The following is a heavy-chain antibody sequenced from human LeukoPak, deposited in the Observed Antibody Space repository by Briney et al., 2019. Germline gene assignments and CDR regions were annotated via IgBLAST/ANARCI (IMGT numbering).Heavy chain of an antibody. CDR1: GGSFSGYY. Sequence: SETLSLTCAVYGGSFSGYYWSWIRQPPGKGLEWIGEINHSGSTNYNPSLKSRVTISVDTSKNQFSLKLSSVTAADTAVYYCARTNPPYGSGISYYFDYWGQGTLVTVSS. CDR2: INHSGST. J-gene: IGHJ4*02. CDR3: ARTNPPYGSGISYYFDY. D-gene: IGHD3-10*01. V-gene: IGHV4-34*01.